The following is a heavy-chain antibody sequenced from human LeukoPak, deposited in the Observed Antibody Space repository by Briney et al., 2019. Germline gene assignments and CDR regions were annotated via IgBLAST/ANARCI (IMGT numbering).Heavy chain of an antibody. CDR1: GFTFSSSA. V-gene: IGHV3-23*01. Sequence: PGGSLRLSCAASGFTFSSSAMSWVRQAPGKGLEWVSAISGSGGSTYYADSVKGRFTISRDNSKNTLYLQMNSLRAEDTAVYYCAKGGVRFLEWLLYEPHHFDYWGQGTLVTVSS. CDR2: ISGSGGST. J-gene: IGHJ4*02. D-gene: IGHD3-3*01. CDR3: AKGGVRFLEWLLYEPHHFDY.